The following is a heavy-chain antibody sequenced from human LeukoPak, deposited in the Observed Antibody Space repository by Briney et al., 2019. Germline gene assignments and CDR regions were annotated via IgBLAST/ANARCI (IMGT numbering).Heavy chain of an antibody. CDR1: GESFSGYY. J-gene: IGHJ3*02. D-gene: IGHD3-22*01. Sequence: SETLSLTCAVYGESFSGYYWSWIRQPPGKGLEWIGEINHSGSTNYNPSLKSRVTILVDTSKNQFSLKLSSVTAADTAVYYCARSDLGSSAIWGQGTMVTVSS. CDR2: INHSGST. V-gene: IGHV4-34*01. CDR3: ARSDLGSSAI.